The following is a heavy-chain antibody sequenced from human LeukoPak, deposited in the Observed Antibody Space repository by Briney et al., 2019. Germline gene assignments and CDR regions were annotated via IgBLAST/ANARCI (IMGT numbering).Heavy chain of an antibody. CDR2: INHSGNT. J-gene: IGHJ4*02. CDR1: GASISSDKW. V-gene: IGHV4-4*02. CDR3: ARAGVWLPAV. Sequence: SETLSLTCAVSGASISSDKWWSRVRQPPGKGLEWIGEINHSGNTNYSPSLKSRVTMSTDKSKNEFSLRLTSVTAADTAVYYCARAGVWLPAVWGQGTLVTVSS. D-gene: IGHD3-9*01.